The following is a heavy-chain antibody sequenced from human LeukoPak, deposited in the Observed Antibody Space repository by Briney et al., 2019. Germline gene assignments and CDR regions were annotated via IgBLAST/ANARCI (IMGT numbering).Heavy chain of an antibody. CDR3: AKGQQWLARAAYFDY. J-gene: IGHJ4*02. V-gene: IGHV3-30*18. D-gene: IGHD6-19*01. CDR1: GFTFSSYG. CDR2: ISYDGSNK. Sequence: GGSLRLSCAASGFTFSSYGMHWVRQAPGKGLEWVAVISYDGSNKYYADSVRGRFTISRDNSKNTLYLQMNSLRAEDTAVYYCAKGQQWLARAAYFDYWGQGTLVTVSS.